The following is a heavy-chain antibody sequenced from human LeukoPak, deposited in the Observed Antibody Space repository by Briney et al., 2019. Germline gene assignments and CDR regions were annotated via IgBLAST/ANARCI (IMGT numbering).Heavy chain of an antibody. CDR3: AKDPNGDYIGAFDF. CDR1: AFSFSKFG. V-gene: IGHV3-23*01. Sequence: GGSLRLSCAASAFSFSKFGLIWVRQAPGKGLEWVSAITANGGYTLYADAVKGRFTVSRDNSKDTLYLQINSLRPEDTAMYYCAKDPNGDYIGAFDFWGQGTMVTVSS. J-gene: IGHJ3*01. D-gene: IGHD4-17*01. CDR2: ITANGGYT.